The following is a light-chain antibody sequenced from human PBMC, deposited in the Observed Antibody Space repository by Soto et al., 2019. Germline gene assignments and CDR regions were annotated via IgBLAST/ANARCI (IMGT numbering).Light chain of an antibody. V-gene: IGLV1-47*01. J-gene: IGLJ2*01. CDR3: AAWDDSLSAVV. CDR2: RND. CDR1: SSNIGRNY. Sequence: QSVLTQPPSASGTPGQRVTISWSGSSSNIGRNYVYWYQQFPGSAPKLLIYRNDQRPSGVTDRFSGSKSGTSASLAISGPRYEDEADYYCAAWDDSLSAVVFGGGTQLTVL.